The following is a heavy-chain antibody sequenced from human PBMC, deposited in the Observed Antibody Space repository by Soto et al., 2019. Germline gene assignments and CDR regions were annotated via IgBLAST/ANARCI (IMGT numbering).Heavy chain of an antibody. D-gene: IGHD6-19*01. Sequence: PETPSLTCTVSGGSISSYYWSWIRQPAGKGLEWIGRIYTSGSTNYNPSLKSRVTMSVDTSKNQFSLKLSSVTAADTAVYYWSREWGSFYQGAMARTYTYYYGMAVWGQWHIVT. J-gene: IGHJ6*01. CDR2: IYTSGST. CDR3: SREWGSFYQGAMARTYTYYYGMAV. V-gene: IGHV4-4*07. CDR1: GGSISSYY.